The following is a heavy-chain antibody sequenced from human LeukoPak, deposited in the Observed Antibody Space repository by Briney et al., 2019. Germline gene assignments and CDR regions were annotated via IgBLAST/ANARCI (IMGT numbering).Heavy chain of an antibody. Sequence: KASETLSLTCTVSGGSISGYYWSWTRQPPGKGLEWIGYIYYTGSTNYNPSLKKRVTISVDTSKNQFSLSLRSVTAADTAMYYCARWYSSSPKWFDPWGQGTLVTVSS. V-gene: IGHV4-59*01. D-gene: IGHD6-13*01. CDR2: IYYTGST. CDR3: ARWYSSSPKWFDP. J-gene: IGHJ5*02. CDR1: GGSISGYY.